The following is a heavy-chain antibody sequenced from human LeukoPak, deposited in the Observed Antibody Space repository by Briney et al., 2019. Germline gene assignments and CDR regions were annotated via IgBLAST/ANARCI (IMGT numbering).Heavy chain of an antibody. Sequence: GESLKISYKGSGYSFTSYWIGWVRQMPGKGLEWMGNIYPGDSDTRYSPSFQGQVTISADKSISTAYLQWSSLKASDTAMYYCARQSDTAMVTTYDYWGQGTLVTVSS. CDR1: GYSFTSYW. D-gene: IGHD5-18*01. J-gene: IGHJ4*02. V-gene: IGHV5-51*01. CDR3: ARQSDTAMVTTYDY. CDR2: IYPGDSDT.